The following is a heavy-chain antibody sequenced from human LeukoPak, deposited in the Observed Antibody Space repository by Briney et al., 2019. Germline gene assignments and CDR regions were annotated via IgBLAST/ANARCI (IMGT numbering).Heavy chain of an antibody. Sequence: PSETLSLTCTVSGGSISSSSYYWGWIRQPPGKGLEWIGSIYYSWSTYYNPSLKSRVTISVDTYKTQFSLKLISVTAADTAVYYCEREELRVRTFDYWGQGTLVTVSS. V-gene: IGHV4-39*02. CDR3: EREELRVRTFDY. J-gene: IGHJ4*02. D-gene: IGHD3-10*01. CDR1: GGSISSSSYY. CDR2: IYYSWST.